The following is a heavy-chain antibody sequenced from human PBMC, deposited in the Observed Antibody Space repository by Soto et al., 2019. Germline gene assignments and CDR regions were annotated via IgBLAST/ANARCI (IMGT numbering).Heavy chain of an antibody. CDR2: IIHSGST. D-gene: IGHD3-22*01. CDR1: GGSFSGYY. Sequence: SETLSLTCAVYGGSFSGYYWSWIRQPPGKGLEWIGVIIHSGSTNYNPSLKSRVTISVDTSKNQFSLKLSSVTAADTAVYYCARDKYYYASWGQGTLVTVSS. V-gene: IGHV4-34*12. CDR3: ARDKYYYAS. J-gene: IGHJ4*02.